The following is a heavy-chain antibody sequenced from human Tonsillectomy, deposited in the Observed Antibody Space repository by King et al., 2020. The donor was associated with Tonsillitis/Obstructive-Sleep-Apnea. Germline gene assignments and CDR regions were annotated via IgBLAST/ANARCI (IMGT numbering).Heavy chain of an antibody. V-gene: IGHV4-59*01. CDR2: IYYSGST. D-gene: IGHD6-6*01. CDR1: GGSISSYY. J-gene: IGHJ3*02. CDR3: ARAPSISTSLAFDI. Sequence: LQLQESGPGLVKPSETLSLTCTVSGGSISSYYWSWLRQPPGKGLEWIGYIYYSGSTNYNPSLKSRVTISVDTSKNQFSLKLSSVTAADTAVYYCARAPSISTSLAFDIWGQGTMVTVSS.